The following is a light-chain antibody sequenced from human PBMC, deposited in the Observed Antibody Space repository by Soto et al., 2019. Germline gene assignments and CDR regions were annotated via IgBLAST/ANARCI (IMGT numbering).Light chain of an antibody. J-gene: IGLJ2*01. CDR2: DVS. V-gene: IGLV2-14*01. CDR3: SSYASSSTLV. CDR1: GSDVGGYDY. Sequence: QSALTQPASVSGSLGQSITISCTGTGSDVGGYDYVSWYQQHPGKVPKLMIYDVSSRPSGVSNRFSGSKSGNTASLTISGLQAEDEADYYCSSYASSSTLVFGGGTKLTVL.